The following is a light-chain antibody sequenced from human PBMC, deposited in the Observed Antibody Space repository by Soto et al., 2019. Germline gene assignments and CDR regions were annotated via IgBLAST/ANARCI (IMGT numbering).Light chain of an antibody. CDR3: QQYGSSPLT. J-gene: IGKJ4*01. Sequence: ESVLTQSPGTLSLSPGERATLSCRASQSVSSSYLAWYQQKPGQAPRLLIYGASSRATGIPDRFSGSGSGTDVTLTISSLEPEDFAVYYCQQYGSSPLTFGGGTKVEIK. V-gene: IGKV3-20*01. CDR1: QSVSSSY. CDR2: GAS.